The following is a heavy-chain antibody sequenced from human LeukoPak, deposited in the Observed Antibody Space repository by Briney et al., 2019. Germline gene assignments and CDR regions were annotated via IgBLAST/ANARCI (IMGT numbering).Heavy chain of an antibody. CDR3: AREGSSVSDAFDI. V-gene: IGHV3-7*01. J-gene: IGHJ3*02. CDR1: GFTFSSYW. Sequence: PGGSLRLSCAASGFTFSSYWMSWVRQAPGKGLEWVANIKQDGSEKYYVDSVKGRFTISRDNAKNSPYLQMNSLRAEDTAVYYCAREGSSVSDAFDIWGQGTMVTVSS. D-gene: IGHD6-19*01. CDR2: IKQDGSEK.